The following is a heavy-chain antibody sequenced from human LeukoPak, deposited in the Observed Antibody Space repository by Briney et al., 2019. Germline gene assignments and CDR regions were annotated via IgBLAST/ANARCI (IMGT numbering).Heavy chain of an antibody. Sequence: GGSLRLSCAASGFTFSDYYMTWIRQAPGKGLEWISYISSDGSTVYYADSVKGPFTISRDNGKNSLYLQMNSLRAEDTALYYCAKAKHSGSYYGVDYWGQGTLVTVSS. CDR1: GFTFSDYY. V-gene: IGHV3-11*01. CDR2: ISSDGSTV. CDR3: AKAKHSGSYYGVDY. J-gene: IGHJ4*02. D-gene: IGHD1-26*01.